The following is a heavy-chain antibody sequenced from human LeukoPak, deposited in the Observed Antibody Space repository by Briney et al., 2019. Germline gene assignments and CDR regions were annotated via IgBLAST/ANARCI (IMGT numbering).Heavy chain of an antibody. CDR2: ISSSSGTI. D-gene: IGHD5-18*01. J-gene: IGHJ4*02. V-gene: IGHV3-48*01. CDR1: GFIFSNYN. CDR3: ARALGYSYGYAVDY. Sequence: GGSPRLSCAASGFIFSNYNMNWVRQTPGKGLEWLSYISSSSGTIYYADSVKGRFTISGDNAKNSLYLQMNSLRAEDTAVYYCARALGYSYGYAVDYWGQGTLVTVSS.